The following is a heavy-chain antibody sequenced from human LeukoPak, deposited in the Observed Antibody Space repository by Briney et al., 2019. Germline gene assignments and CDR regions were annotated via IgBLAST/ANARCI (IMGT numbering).Heavy chain of an antibody. CDR2: IKQDGSEK. J-gene: IGHJ2*01. V-gene: IGHV3-7*03. CDR3: AREEHYRRYFAL. D-gene: IGHD3-16*02. CDR1: GFTFSTYY. Sequence: GGSLRLSCAASGFTFSTYYMSWVRQAPGTGLEWVANIKQDGSEKYYVDSVKGRFTISRDNSKNTLYLQMNTLRAEDTAVYFCAREEHYRRYFALWGRGTLVTVSS.